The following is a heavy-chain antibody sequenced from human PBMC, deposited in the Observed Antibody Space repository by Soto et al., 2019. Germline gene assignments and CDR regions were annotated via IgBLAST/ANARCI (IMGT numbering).Heavy chain of an antibody. Sequence: DVELVESGGGLVQTGGSLRLACAASGFTYTSHDLHWVRRATGRGLEWVSAIGATGDTHYADSVRGRFTISRENTFNTMYLQMNSLRAEDTAVYYCVRVPTARFYERGPVDYWGQGALVTVSS. V-gene: IGHV3-13*01. J-gene: IGHJ4*02. CDR2: IGATGDT. CDR1: GFTYTSHD. CDR3: VRVPTARFYERGPVDY. D-gene: IGHD5-12*01.